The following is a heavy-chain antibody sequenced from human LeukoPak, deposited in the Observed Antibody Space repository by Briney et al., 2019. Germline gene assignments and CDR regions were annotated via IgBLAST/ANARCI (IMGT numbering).Heavy chain of an antibody. D-gene: IGHD6-13*01. Sequence: ASVKVSCKASGYTFTTYYMHWARQAPGQGLEWTGIINPSSGGTNYAQTFQGRVTMTRDTSTSTVYMELSSLRSEDTAVYYCARGGLPSSSSSPFDYWGQGTLVTVSS. CDR1: GYTFTTYY. V-gene: IGHV1-46*01. CDR2: INPSSGGT. J-gene: IGHJ4*02. CDR3: ARGGLPSSSSSPFDY.